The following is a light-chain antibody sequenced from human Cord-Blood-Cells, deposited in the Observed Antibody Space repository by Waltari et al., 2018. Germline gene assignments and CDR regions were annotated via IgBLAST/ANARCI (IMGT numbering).Light chain of an antibody. CDR2: AAS. V-gene: IGKV1-NL1*01. Sequence: DIQMTQSPSSLSASVGDRVTITCRTSQGISNSLAWYQQKPWKAPQLLLYAASRLESGVPSRFSGSGSGTDYTLTISSLQPEDFATYYCQQYYSTPYTFGQGTKLEIK. CDR3: QQYYSTPYT. J-gene: IGKJ2*01. CDR1: QGISNS.